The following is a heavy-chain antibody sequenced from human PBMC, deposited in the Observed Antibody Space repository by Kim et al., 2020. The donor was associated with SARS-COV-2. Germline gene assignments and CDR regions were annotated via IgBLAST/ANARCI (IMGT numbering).Heavy chain of an antibody. CDR3: ARWSGVATGYTFEI. D-gene: IGHD6-13*01. J-gene: IGHJ3*02. V-gene: IGHV4-59*01. Sequence: PSLKNRVTISVDKSRNQFSLKLSSVTAADTAVYYCARWSGVATGYTFEIWGQGTMVTVSS.